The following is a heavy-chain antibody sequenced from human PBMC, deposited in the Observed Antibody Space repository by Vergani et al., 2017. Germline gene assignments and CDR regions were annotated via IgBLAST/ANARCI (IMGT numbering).Heavy chain of an antibody. CDR1: GFTFGDYY. CDR3: ARISGGSAPYLHY. Sequence: EVHLEQSGGGLVQPGGSLRLSCAASGFTFGDYYMAWIRLAPGKGLDWVASIKRDGTETFYVDSVKGRFTISRDNAKTTLYLQMNSLRDEDRGVYYCARISGGSAPYLHYWGQGTLVTVAS. CDR2: IKRDGTET. V-gene: IGHV3-7*01. J-gene: IGHJ1*01. D-gene: IGHD2-15*01.